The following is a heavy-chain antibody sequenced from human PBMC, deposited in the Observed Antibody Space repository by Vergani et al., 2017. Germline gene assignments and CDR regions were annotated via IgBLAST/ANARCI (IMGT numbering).Heavy chain of an antibody. CDR2: ISGSGGNT. CDR3: AKARDPNCKGGNCYSYYYGLDR. D-gene: IGHD4-23*01. Sequence: EVQLLESGGNLIQPGGSLRLSCGASGFTFSSYAMTWVRLAPGKGLQWVSAISGSGGNTFYTDSVKGRLTISSDNSKDTLYLQMNSLLVEDTAIYYCAKARDPNCKGGNCYSYYYGLDRWVQGTTITVSS. J-gene: IGHJ6*02. CDR1: GFTFSSYA. V-gene: IGHV3-23*01.